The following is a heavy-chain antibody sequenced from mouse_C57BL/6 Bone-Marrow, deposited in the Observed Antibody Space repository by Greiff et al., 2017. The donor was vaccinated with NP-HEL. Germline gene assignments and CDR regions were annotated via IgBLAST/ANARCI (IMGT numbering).Heavy chain of an antibody. CDR2: INPSTGGT. J-gene: IGHJ3*01. CDR1: GYSFTGYY. V-gene: IGHV1-42*01. Sequence: VQLKQSGPELVKPGASVKISCKASGYSFTGYYMNWVKQSPEKSLEWIGEINPSTGGTTYNQKFKAKATLTVDKSSSTAYMQLKSLTSEDSAVYYGARPRWFAYWGQGTLVTVSA. CDR3: ARPRWFAY.